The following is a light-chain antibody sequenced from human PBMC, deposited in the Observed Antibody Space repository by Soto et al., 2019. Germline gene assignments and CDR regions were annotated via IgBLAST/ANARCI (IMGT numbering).Light chain of an antibody. Sequence: QSVLTQPRSVSGSPGQSVTISCTGTSSDVGGYNYVSWYQQHPGKAPQLLIYDVSKRPSGVPDRFSGSKSGNTAPLTISGLQAEDEADYYCCSYAGSYTDVFGTGTKVTVL. CDR3: CSYAGSYTDV. J-gene: IGLJ1*01. V-gene: IGLV2-11*01. CDR1: SSDVGGYNY. CDR2: DVS.